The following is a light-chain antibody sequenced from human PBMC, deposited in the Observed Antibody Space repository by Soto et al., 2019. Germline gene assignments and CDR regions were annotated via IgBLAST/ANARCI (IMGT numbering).Light chain of an antibody. CDR1: SSNIGAGYD. CDR2: INT. CDR3: QSYDNSLSGSL. V-gene: IGLV1-40*01. J-gene: IGLJ1*01. Sequence: QSVLTQPPSVSGAPGQRVTISCTGSSSNIGAGYDVHWYQQLPGTAPKLLIYINTNRPSGVPDRFSGSKSGTSASLAIAGLQAEDEADYYCQSYDNSLSGSLFGTGTKVTLL.